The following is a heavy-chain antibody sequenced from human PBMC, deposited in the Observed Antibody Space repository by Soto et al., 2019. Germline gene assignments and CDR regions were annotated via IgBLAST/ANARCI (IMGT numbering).Heavy chain of an antibody. D-gene: IGHD6-19*01. Sequence: ASVKVSCKASGYTFTGYYMHWVRQAPGQGLEWMGWINPNSGGTNYAQKFQGRVTMTRDTSISTAYMELSRLRSDDTAVYYCARAPNRSGWGTFGYWGQGTLVTVSS. V-gene: IGHV1-2*02. CDR2: INPNSGGT. CDR3: ARAPNRSGWGTFGY. J-gene: IGHJ4*02. CDR1: GYTFTGYY.